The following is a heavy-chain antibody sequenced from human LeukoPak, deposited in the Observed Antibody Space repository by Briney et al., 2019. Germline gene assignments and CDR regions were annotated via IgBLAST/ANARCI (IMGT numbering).Heavy chain of an antibody. D-gene: IGHD5-12*01. CDR3: ARGGYSGYDLGNWFDP. CDR2: MNPNSGNT. V-gene: IGHV1-8*01. J-gene: IGHJ5*02. Sequence: ASVMVSCKASGYTFTSYDINWVRQATGQGLEWMGWMNPNSGNTGYAQKFQGRVTMTRNTSISTAYMELSSLRSEDTAVYYCARGGYSGYDLGNWFDPWGQGTLVTVSS. CDR1: GYTFTSYD.